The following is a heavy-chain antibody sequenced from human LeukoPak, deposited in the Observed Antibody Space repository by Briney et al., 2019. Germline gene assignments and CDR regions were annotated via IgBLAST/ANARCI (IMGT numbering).Heavy chain of an antibody. CDR1: GGSFSGYY. J-gene: IGHJ5*02. CDR3: ARGGYQLLKNNWFDP. D-gene: IGHD2-2*01. CDR2: INHSGST. Sequence: SETLSLTCAVYGGSFSGYYWSWIRQPPGKGLEWIGEINHSGSTNYNPSLKSRVTISVDTSKNQFSLKLSSVTAADTAVYYCARGGYQLLKNNWFDPWGQGTLVTVSS. V-gene: IGHV4-34*01.